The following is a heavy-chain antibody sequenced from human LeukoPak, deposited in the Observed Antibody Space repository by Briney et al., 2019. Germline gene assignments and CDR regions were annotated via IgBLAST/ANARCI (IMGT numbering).Heavy chain of an antibody. CDR1: GYSISSGYY. J-gene: IGHJ4*02. D-gene: IGHD3-22*01. V-gene: IGHV4-38-2*02. CDR2: IYHSGST. Sequence: PSETLSLTCTVSGYSISSGYYWGWIRQPPGKGLEWIGSIYHSGSTYYNPSLKSRVTISLDTSKNQFSLKLRSVTAADTAVYYCAREPMIVVTGGDYSDYWGQGTLVTVSS. CDR3: AREPMIVVTGGDYSDY.